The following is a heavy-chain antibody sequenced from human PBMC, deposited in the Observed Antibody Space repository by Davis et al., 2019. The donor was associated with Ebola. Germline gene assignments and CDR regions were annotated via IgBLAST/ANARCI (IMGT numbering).Heavy chain of an antibody. CDR1: GGSIDNGYW. J-gene: IGHJ4*02. Sequence: MPSETLSLTCGISGGSIDNGYWWGWVRQSPGKGLEWITEMNDRGSTNNPSLKSRVTISVDTSKNQFSLKLSSVTAADTAVYYCARVRRGGDYFDYWGQGTLVTVSS. V-gene: IGHV4-4*02. CDR2: MNDRGST. D-gene: IGHD2-21*01. CDR3: ARVRRGGDYFDY.